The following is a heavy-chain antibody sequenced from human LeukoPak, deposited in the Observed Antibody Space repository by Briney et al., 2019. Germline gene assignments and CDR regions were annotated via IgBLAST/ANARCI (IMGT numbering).Heavy chain of an antibody. CDR2: ISGSGGST. CDR1: GFTFSSYA. D-gene: IGHD4-17*01. Sequence: GGSLRLSCAASGFTFSSYAMSWVRQAPGKGLEWVSAISGSGGSTNYADSVKGRFTISRDNSKNMLYLQMNSLRAEDTAVYYCAKDGSRYGDLDYWGQGTLVTVSS. J-gene: IGHJ4*02. V-gene: IGHV3-23*01. CDR3: AKDGSRYGDLDY.